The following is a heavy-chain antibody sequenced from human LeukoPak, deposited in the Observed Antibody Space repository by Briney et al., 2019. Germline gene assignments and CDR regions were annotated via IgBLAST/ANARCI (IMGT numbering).Heavy chain of an antibody. V-gene: IGHV3-74*01. CDR2: INSDGIIT. D-gene: IGHD5-12*01. CDR3: ARVRATFSPHFDN. J-gene: IGHJ4*02. CDR1: GFTFSSYW. Sequence: GGSLRLSCAASGFTFSSYWMHWVRQAPGKGLMWVSRINSDGIITNYADSVKGQFTISRDNAKNTLYLQMNSLRAEDTAVYYCARVRATFSPHFDNWGQGTLVTVSS.